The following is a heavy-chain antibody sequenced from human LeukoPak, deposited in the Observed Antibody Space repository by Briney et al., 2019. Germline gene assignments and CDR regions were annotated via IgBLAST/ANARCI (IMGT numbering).Heavy chain of an antibody. CDR1: GFTFSSYE. Sequence: GGSLRLSCAASGFTFSSYEMNWVRQAPGKGLEWISYISSSGSTVYYADSVKGRFTISKDNAKNSLYLQMNSLRAEDTALYYCAPRPRYCSSTSCPWGQGTLVTVSS. CDR2: ISSSGSTV. J-gene: IGHJ5*02. V-gene: IGHV3-48*03. D-gene: IGHD2-2*01. CDR3: APRPRYCSSTSCP.